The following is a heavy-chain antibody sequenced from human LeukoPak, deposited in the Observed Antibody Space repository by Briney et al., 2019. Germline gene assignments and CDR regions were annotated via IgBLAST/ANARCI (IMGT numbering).Heavy chain of an antibody. CDR2: ISYDGSNK. V-gene: IGHV3-30*03. CDR3: ARAKRNGFDI. Sequence: PGGSLRLSCAASGFTFSSYGMHWVRQAPAKGLEWVAVISYDGSNKYYADYVKGRFTISRDNAKNSLYLQLNSLRAEDTAVYYCARAKRNGFDIWGQGTMVTVSS. J-gene: IGHJ3*02. CDR1: GFTFSSYG.